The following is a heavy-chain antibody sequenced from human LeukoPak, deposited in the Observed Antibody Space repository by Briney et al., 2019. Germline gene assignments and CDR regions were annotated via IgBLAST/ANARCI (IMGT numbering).Heavy chain of an antibody. CDR1: GFTFASHN. Sequence: PGGALRHSRVPSGFTFASHNMNWVRPAPGKGGAWVSSISSSSSYIYFGDSVSGRFTNSRDNAQNSLFLQMNNLTAEDTAVYFCARGLVGATSKNYFDSWGQGTLVTVSS. J-gene: IGHJ4*02. D-gene: IGHD1-26*01. V-gene: IGHV3-21*01. CDR3: ARGLVGATSKNYFDS. CDR2: ISSSSSYI.